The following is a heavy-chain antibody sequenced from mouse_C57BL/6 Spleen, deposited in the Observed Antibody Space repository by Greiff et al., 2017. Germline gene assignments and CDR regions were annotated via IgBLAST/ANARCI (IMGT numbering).Heavy chain of an antibody. Sequence: QVQLQQSGPELVKPGASVKISCKASGYAFSSSWMNWVKQRPGKGLEWIGRISPGDGDTNYNGKFKGKATLTADKSSSTAYMQLSSLTSEDSAVYFFAKNYYSRSYNYAMDDWGQGTSVTVSS. CDR2: ISPGDGDT. J-gene: IGHJ4*01. V-gene: IGHV1-82*01. D-gene: IGHD1-1*01. CDR3: AKNYYSRSYNYAMDD. CDR1: GYAFSSSW.